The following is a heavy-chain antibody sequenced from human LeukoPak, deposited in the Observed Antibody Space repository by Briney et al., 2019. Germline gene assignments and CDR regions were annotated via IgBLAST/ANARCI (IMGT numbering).Heavy chain of an antibody. V-gene: IGHV3-49*04. CDR2: IRSKAYGGTT. CDR3: TRDSRWLRGY. J-gene: IGHJ4*02. Sequence: GGSLRLSCTASGFTFGDYAMSWVRQAPGKGLEWVGFIRSKAYGGTTEYAASAKGRFTISRDDSKSIAYLQMNSLKTEDTAVYYCTRDSRWLRGYWGQGTLVTVSS. D-gene: IGHD5-24*01. CDR1: GFTFGDYA.